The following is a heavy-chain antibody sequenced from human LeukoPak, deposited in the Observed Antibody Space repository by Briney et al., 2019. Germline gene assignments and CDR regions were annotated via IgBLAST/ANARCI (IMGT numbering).Heavy chain of an antibody. Sequence: ASVKVSCKASGGTFSSYAISWVRQAPGQGLEWMGGIIPIFGTANYAQKFQGRVTITADESTSTAYMELSSLRSEDTAVYYCARGPGYDSSGYQTLMVYWGQGTLVTVSS. D-gene: IGHD3-22*01. V-gene: IGHV1-69*13. CDR3: ARGPGYDSSGYQTLMVY. CDR1: GGTFSSYA. J-gene: IGHJ4*02. CDR2: IIPIFGTA.